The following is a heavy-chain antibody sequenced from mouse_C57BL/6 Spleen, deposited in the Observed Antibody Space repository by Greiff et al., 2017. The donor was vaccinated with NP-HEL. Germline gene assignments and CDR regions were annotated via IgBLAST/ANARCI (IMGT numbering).Heavy chain of an antibody. J-gene: IGHJ1*03. D-gene: IGHD2-2*01. V-gene: IGHV1-82*01. CDR3: ARSGGLRSYWYFDV. CDR2: IYPGDGDT. CDR1: GYAFSSSW. Sequence: VQGVESGPELVKPGASVKISCKASGYAFSSSWMNWVKQRPGKGLEWIGRIYPGDGDTNYNGKFKGKATLTADKSSSTAYMQLSSLTSEDSAVYFCARSGGLRSYWYFDVWGTGTTVTVSS.